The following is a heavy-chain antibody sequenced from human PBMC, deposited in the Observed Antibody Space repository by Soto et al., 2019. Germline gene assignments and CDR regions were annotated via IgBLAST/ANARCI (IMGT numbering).Heavy chain of an antibody. CDR1: GYTFSNYG. D-gene: IGHD2-2*01. CDR2: ISLYSDDK. CDR3: ARVVPGAEAWFGP. V-gene: IGHV1-18*01. J-gene: IGHJ5*02. Sequence: VQLVQSGGEVKRPGASVKVSCKTSGYTFSNYGITWVRQAPGQPLEWLGWISLYSDDKNYAQKFQGRVSMTTDTSTTTAYMELRSLRSDDTAVYYCARVVPGAEAWFGPWGQGTLVTVSS.